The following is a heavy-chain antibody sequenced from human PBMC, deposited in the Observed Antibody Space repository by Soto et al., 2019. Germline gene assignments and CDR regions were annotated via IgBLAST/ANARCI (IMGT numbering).Heavy chain of an antibody. V-gene: IGHV1-46*01. CDR3: AGATYYDFWSGYLVPGEVFGMDV. CDR1: GYTFTSYY. D-gene: IGHD3-3*01. J-gene: IGHJ6*02. CDR2: INPSGGST. Sequence: GASVKVSCKASGYTFTSYYMHWVRQAPGQGLEWMGIINPSGGSTSYAQKFQGRVTMTRDTSTSTVYMELSSLRSEDTAVYYCAGATYYDFWSGYLVPGEVFGMDVWGQGTTVTVSS.